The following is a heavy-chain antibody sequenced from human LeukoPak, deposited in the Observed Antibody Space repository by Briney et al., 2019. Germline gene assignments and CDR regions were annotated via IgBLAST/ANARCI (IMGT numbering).Heavy chain of an antibody. Sequence: PSETLSLTCTVSGGSISSYYWSWIRQPPGKGLEWIGYIYYSGSTNYNPSLKSRVTISVDTSKNQFSLKLSSVTAADTAVYYCARGSCSGGSCYSVDYWGQGTLVTVSS. CDR3: ARGSCSGGSCYSVDY. CDR2: IYYSGST. J-gene: IGHJ4*02. D-gene: IGHD2-15*01. V-gene: IGHV4-59*08. CDR1: GGSISSYY.